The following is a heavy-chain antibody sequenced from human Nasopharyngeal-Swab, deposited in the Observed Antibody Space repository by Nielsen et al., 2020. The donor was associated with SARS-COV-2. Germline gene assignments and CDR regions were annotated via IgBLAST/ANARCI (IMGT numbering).Heavy chain of an antibody. D-gene: IGHD3-3*01. J-gene: IGHJ6*02. CDR3: ARRITIFGVVIIREYGMDV. CDR1: GGSISSSNW. CDR2: IYHSGST. V-gene: IGHV4-4*01. Sequence: SETLSLTCAVSGGSISSSNWWSWLRQPPGEGLEWIGEIYHSGSTNYNPSLKSRVTISVDKSKNQFSLKLSSVTAADTAVYCCARRITIFGVVIIREYGMDVWGQGTTVTVSS.